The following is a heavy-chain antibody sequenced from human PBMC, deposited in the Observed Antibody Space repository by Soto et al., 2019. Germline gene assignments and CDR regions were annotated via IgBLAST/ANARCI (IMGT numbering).Heavy chain of an antibody. J-gene: IGHJ4*02. CDR2: ISSSSSYT. D-gene: IGHD2-15*01. Sequence: AGGSLRLSCAASGFTFSDYYMSWIRQAPGKGLEWVSYISSSSSYTNYADSVKGRFTISRDNAKNSLYLQMNSLRAEDTAVYYCARAYGYCSGGSCYGPAHWGQGTLVTVSS. V-gene: IGHV3-11*06. CDR1: GFTFSDYY. CDR3: ARAYGYCSGGSCYGPAH.